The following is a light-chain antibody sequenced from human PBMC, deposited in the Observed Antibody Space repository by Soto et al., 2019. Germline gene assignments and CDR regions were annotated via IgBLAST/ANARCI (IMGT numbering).Light chain of an antibody. V-gene: IGKV3-15*01. CDR3: QQYEDLPSIT. CDR1: QSVATN. CDR2: GAS. Sequence: DILMTQSPDTLSVFPGERATLSCRASQSVATNLAWYQQKPGQAPRLLIFGASTRASGVPGRFSGSGSGAEFTLTITSLQSEDFALYYCQQYEDLPSITFGQGTRLEIK. J-gene: IGKJ5*01.